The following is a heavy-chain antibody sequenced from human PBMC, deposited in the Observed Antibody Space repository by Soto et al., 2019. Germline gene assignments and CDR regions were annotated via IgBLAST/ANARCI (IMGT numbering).Heavy chain of an antibody. CDR2: IIPILGIA. J-gene: IGHJ4*02. D-gene: IGHD1-1*01. CDR1: GGTFSSYT. V-gene: IGHV1-69*02. CDR3: ASPLSEGTFDY. Sequence: QVQLVQSGAEVKKPGSSVKVSCKASGGTFSSYTISWVRQAPGQGLEWMGRIIPILGIANYAQKFQGRVTXTXXKSTSTAYMELSSLRSEDTAVYYCASPLSEGTFDYWGQGTLVTVSS.